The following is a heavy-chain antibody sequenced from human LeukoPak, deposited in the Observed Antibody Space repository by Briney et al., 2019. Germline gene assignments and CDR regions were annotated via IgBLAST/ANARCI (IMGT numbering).Heavy chain of an antibody. CDR2: IRYDGSNK. D-gene: IGHD3-10*01. V-gene: IGHV3-30*02. CDR3: ARTARNVLLWFGELLSWFDP. CDR1: GFTFSSYG. Sequence: PGGSLRLSCAASGFTFSSYGMHWVRQAPGKGLEWVAFIRYDGSNKYYADSVKGRFTISRDNSKNTLYLQMNSLRAEDTAVYYCARTARNVLLWFGELLSWFDPWGQGTLVTVSS. J-gene: IGHJ5*02.